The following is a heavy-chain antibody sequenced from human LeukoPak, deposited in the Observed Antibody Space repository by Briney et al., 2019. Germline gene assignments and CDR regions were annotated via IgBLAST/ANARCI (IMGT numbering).Heavy chain of an antibody. J-gene: IGHJ6*02. CDR1: GGSISSYY. Sequence: PSETLSLTCTVSGGSISSYYWSWIRQPPGKGLEWIGYIYYSGSTNYNPSLKSRVTISVDTSKNQFSLKLSSVTAADTAVYYCARVPLQAAAGTNYYGMDVWGQGTTVTVSS. CDR2: IYYSGST. CDR3: ARVPLQAAAGTNYYGMDV. V-gene: IGHV4-59*08. D-gene: IGHD6-13*01.